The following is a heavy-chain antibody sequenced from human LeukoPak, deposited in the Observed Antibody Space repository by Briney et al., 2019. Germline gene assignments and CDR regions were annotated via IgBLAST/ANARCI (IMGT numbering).Heavy chain of an antibody. CDR2: IRSEAYGRTT. Sequence: GGSLRLSCAASEITFGDYTMNWLRQAPGKGLEWVGFIRSEAYGRTTEYAASVKGRFTISRDDSKSIVYLQMNSLKIEDTAVYYCTRVPYSSSSEFDYWGQGTLVTVSS. D-gene: IGHD6-13*01. J-gene: IGHJ4*02. V-gene: IGHV3-49*03. CDR1: EITFGDYT. CDR3: TRVPYSSSSEFDY.